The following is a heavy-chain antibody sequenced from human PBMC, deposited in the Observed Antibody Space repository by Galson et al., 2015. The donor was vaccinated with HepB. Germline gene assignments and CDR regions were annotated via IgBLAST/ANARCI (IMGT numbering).Heavy chain of an antibody. V-gene: IGHV3-30*18. D-gene: IGHD3-10*01. Sequence: SLRLSCAASGFTFSSYGMHWVRQAPGKGLEWVAVISYDGSNKYYADSVKGRFTISRDNSKNTLYLKMNSLRAEDTAVYYCAKWGPLYGSGRFDYWGQGTLVTVSS. CDR2: ISYDGSNK. CDR3: AKWGPLYGSGRFDY. J-gene: IGHJ4*02. CDR1: GFTFSSYG.